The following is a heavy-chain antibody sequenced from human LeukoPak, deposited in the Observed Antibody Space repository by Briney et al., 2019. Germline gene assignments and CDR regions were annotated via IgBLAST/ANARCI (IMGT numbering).Heavy chain of an antibody. Sequence: ASVKVSCKASGYTFTGYYMHWVRQAPGQGLEWMGRINPNSGGTNYAQKFQGRVTMTRDTSISTAYMELSRLRSDDTAVYYCARASNWNDMAYFDYWGQGTLVTVSS. V-gene: IGHV1-2*06. CDR3: ARASNWNDMAYFDY. CDR2: INPNSGGT. CDR1: GYTFTGYY. D-gene: IGHD1-1*01. J-gene: IGHJ4*02.